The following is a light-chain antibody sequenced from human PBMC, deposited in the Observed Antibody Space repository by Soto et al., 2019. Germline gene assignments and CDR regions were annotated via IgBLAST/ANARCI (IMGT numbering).Light chain of an antibody. CDR1: QSISSW. V-gene: IGKV1-5*01. J-gene: IGKJ1*01. CDR2: DAS. CDR3: QQYNSYPWT. Sequence: DIQMTQSPSTLSASVGDRVTITCRASQSISSWLAWYQQKPGKAPKLLIYDASSLESGVPSRFSGSGSVTAITLTNSSLQPDDFATDYCQQYNSYPWTCGQGTKVEIK.